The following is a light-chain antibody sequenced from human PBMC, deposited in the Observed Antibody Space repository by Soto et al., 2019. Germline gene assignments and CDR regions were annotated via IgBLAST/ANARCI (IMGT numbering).Light chain of an antibody. J-gene: IGLJ2*01. V-gene: IGLV1-44*01. CDR3: AVWDDSLNGVV. CDR1: SSNIGSNT. Sequence: QPVLTQPPSASGTPGQRVTISCSGSSSNIGSNTVNWYQQLPGTAPKLLIYSNNQRPSGVPDRFSGSKSGTSASLAISGLQSEDEADYYCAVWDDSLNGVVFGGGTKVTVL. CDR2: SNN.